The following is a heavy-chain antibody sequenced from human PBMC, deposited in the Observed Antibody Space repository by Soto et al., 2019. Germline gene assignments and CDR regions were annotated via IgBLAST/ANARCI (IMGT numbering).Heavy chain of an antibody. CDR2: IYYSENT. J-gene: IGHJ4*02. Sequence: PSETLSLTCTVSGVSISSGDYYWSWIRQTPGKGLEWIGYIYYSENTYYNPSLKSRVTISVDTSKNQFSLKLNSVTAADTAIYYCARQQLGQYFDYWGQGTPVTVS. D-gene: IGHD1-1*01. CDR1: GVSISSGDYY. V-gene: IGHV4-30-4*02. CDR3: ARQQLGQYFDY.